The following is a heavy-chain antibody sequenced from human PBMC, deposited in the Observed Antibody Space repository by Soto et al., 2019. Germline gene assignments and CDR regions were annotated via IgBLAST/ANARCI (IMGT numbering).Heavy chain of an antibody. CDR1: GFTFSSYG. D-gene: IGHD1-26*01. V-gene: IGHV3-30*18. J-gene: IGHJ6*02. Sequence: QVQLVESGGGVVQPGRSLRLSCAASGFTFSSYGMHWVRQAPGKGLEWVALISYDGSNKYYADSVKGRFSISRDNSKNTLYLQMNSLRAGDTAVYYCAKDRLRGGFLTTATTNGMDFWGQGTTVTVSS. CDR3: AKDRLRGGFLTTATTNGMDF. CDR2: ISYDGSNK.